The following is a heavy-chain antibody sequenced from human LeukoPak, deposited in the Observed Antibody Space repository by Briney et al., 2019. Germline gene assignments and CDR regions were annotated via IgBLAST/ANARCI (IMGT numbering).Heavy chain of an antibody. CDR3: AKLDYDFWSGYSKFDY. V-gene: IGHV3-23*01. D-gene: IGHD3-3*01. CDR2: ISGSGGST. J-gene: IGHJ4*02. Sequence: GGSLRLSCAASGFTFSSYAMSWVRQAPGKGLEWVSAISGSGGSTYYADSVKGRFTISRDNSKNTLYLQVNSLRAEDTAVYYCAKLDYDFWSGYSKFDYWGQGTLVTVSS. CDR1: GFTFSSYA.